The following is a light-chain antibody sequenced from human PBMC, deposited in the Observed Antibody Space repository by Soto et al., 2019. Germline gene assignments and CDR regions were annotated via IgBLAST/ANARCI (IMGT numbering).Light chain of an antibody. J-gene: IGKJ3*01. CDR1: QSVSSY. CDR2: DAS. CDR3: QQRSNWFT. Sequence: EIVLTQSPATLSLSPGERATLSCRASQSVSSYLAWYQQKPGQAPRLLIYDASNRATGIPARFRGSGSGTDFALTISSLEPEVFAVYYGQQRSNWFTFGPGTKVDIK. V-gene: IGKV3-11*01.